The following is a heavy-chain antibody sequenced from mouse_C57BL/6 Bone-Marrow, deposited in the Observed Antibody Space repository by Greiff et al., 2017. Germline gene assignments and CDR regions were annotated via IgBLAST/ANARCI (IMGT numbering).Heavy chain of an antibody. CDR1: GFNIKDYY. Sequence: EVQLQQSGADLVKPGASVKLSCTASGFNIKDYYIYWVNQRTEQSLEWIGRINTEDGETKYAPNFQDKATITADTSSNTDYLQFSSLTSEDAAVYCGTRSLIYYGANYWGRGTALTVTA. J-gene: IGHJ2*01. CDR2: INTEDGET. CDR3: TRSLIYYGANY. D-gene: IGHD1-1*01. V-gene: IGHV14-2*01.